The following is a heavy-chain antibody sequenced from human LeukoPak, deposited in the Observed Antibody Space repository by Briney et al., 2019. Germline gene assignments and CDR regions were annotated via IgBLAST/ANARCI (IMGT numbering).Heavy chain of an antibody. CDR3: ARPKGSSSTWFDP. D-gene: IGHD6-6*01. V-gene: IGHV4-39*01. CDR2: IYYSGST. CDR1: GGSISSSSYY. Sequence: SETLSLTCTVSGGSISSSSYYWGWIRQPPGKGLEWIGSIYYSGSTYYNPPLKSRVTISVDTSKNQFSLKLSSVTAADTAVYYCARPKGSSSTWFDPWGQGTLVTVSS. J-gene: IGHJ5*02.